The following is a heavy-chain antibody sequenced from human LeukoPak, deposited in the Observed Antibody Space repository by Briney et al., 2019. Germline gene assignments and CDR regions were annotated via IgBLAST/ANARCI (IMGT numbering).Heavy chain of an antibody. CDR3: AKDRSVTTSYFDY. Sequence: GGSLRLSCAASGFTFSSYAMSWVRQAPGKGLEWVSAISGSGGSTYYADSVKGRFTISRDNSKNTLYLQMNSLRAEDTAIYYCAKDRSVTTSYFDYWGQGTLVTVSS. CDR2: ISGSGGST. J-gene: IGHJ4*02. CDR1: GFTFSSYA. D-gene: IGHD4-17*01. V-gene: IGHV3-23*01.